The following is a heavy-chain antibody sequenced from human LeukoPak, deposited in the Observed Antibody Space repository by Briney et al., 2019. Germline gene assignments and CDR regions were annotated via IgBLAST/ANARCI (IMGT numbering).Heavy chain of an antibody. V-gene: IGHV3-23*01. CDR2: ISGSGGST. CDR3: ATELRMVYLDY. J-gene: IGHJ4*02. D-gene: IGHD2-8*01. CDR1: GFTFSSYA. Sequence: GGSLRLSCAASGFTFSSYAMSWVRQAPGKGLEWVSAISGSGGSTYYADSVKGRFTISRVNSKNTLYLQMNSLRAEDTAVNYCATELRMVYLDYWGQGTLVTVSS.